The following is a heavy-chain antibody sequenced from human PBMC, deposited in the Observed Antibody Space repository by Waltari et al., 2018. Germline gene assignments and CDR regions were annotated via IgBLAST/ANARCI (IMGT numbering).Heavy chain of an antibody. V-gene: IGHV5-10-1*03. J-gene: IGHJ4*02. CDR1: GYTFFSHW. Sequence: DVQLVQSGAELKKPGESLRISCEASGYTFFSHWLSGVRQVPGKGLEWLGRIDPRDSYTNYSPSFHGHVTISVDKSINTAYLQWNSLKASDTATYYCSRHVSGTYYEDYWGQGTLVTVSS. CDR2: IDPRDSYT. D-gene: IGHD1-26*01. CDR3: SRHVSGTYYEDY.